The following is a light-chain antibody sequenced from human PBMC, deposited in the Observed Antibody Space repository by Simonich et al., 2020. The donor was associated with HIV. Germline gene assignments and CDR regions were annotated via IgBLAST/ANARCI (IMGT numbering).Light chain of an antibody. V-gene: IGLV2-14*03. J-gene: IGLJ2*01. CDR1: SSDVGGYNY. CDR3: SSYTTSSTV. Sequence: QSALTQPASVSGSPGQSITISCTGTSSDVGGYNYVSWYQHHPGKAPKLMIYDVSKRPSGVSNRFSGSKSGDTASLTISGLQAEDEADYYCSSYTTSSTVFGGGTKLTVL. CDR2: DVS.